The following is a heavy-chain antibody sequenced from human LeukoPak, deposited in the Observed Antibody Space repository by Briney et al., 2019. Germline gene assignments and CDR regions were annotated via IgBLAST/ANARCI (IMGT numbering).Heavy chain of an antibody. J-gene: IGHJ6*03. CDR1: GGSISSSSYY. CDR3: AREATGGYARDYYYYYMDV. V-gene: IGHV4-39*07. CDR2: IYYSGST. Sequence: SETLSLTCTVSGGSISSSSYYWGWIRQPPGKGLEWIGSIYYSGSTYYNPSLKSRVTISVDTSKNQFSLKLSSVTAADTAVYYCAREATGGYARDYYYYYMDVWGKGTTVTVSS. D-gene: IGHD5-12*01.